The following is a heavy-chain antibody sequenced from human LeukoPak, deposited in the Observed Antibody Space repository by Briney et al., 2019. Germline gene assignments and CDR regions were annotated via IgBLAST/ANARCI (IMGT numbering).Heavy chain of an antibody. Sequence: GGSLRLSFAASGFNFDDYTMHWVRQPPGKGLEWVSLISWDGGTAYYADSVKGRFTISRDNSKNSLYLQMNSLRTEDTALYYCVKDIGDGTGYNYPDYWGQGTLVTVSP. CDR1: GFNFDDYT. J-gene: IGHJ4*02. CDR3: VKDIGDGTGYNYPDY. V-gene: IGHV3-43*01. CDR2: ISWDGGTA. D-gene: IGHD1-1*01.